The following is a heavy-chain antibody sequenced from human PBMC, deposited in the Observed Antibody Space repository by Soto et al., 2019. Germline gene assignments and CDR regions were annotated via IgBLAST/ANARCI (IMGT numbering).Heavy chain of an antibody. CDR2: ISSTTNYI. CDR1: GFTFSTLA. CDR3: ARESEDLTSNFDY. J-gene: IGHJ4*02. V-gene: IGHV3-21*06. Sequence: EVQLLESGGGLVQPGGSLRLSCAASGFTFSTLAMSWVRQAPGKGLEWVSSISSTTNYIYYGDSMKGRFTISRDNAKNSLYLEMNSLRAEDTAVYYCARESEDLTSNFDYWGQGTLVTVSS.